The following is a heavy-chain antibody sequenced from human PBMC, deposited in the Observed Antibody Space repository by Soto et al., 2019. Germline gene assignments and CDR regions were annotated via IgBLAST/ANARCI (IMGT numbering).Heavy chain of an antibody. Sequence: QVQLVQSGAEVKKPGASVKVSCKASGYTFTSYGISWVRQAPGQGLEGMGWISAYNGNTNYAQKLQGRVTMTTDTSTSTAYMELRSLRSDDTAVYYCARVQGYCSGGSCLAYYYGMDVWGQGTTVTVSS. CDR1: GYTFTSYG. V-gene: IGHV1-18*01. J-gene: IGHJ6*02. D-gene: IGHD2-15*01. CDR3: ARVQGYCSGGSCLAYYYGMDV. CDR2: ISAYNGNT.